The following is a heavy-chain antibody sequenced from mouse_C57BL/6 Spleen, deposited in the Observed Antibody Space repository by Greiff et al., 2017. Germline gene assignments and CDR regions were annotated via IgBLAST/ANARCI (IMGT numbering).Heavy chain of an antibody. D-gene: IGHD2-3*01. CDR1: GYSITSGYY. V-gene: IGHV3-6*01. J-gene: IGHJ3*01. Sequence: VQLKESGPGLVKPSQSLSLTCSVTGYSITSGYYWNWIRQFPGNKLEWMGYISYDGSNNYNPSLKNRISITRDTSKNQFFLKLNSVTTEDTATYYCARFPDGYHPFAYWGQGTLVTVSA. CDR3: ARFPDGYHPFAY. CDR2: ISYDGSN.